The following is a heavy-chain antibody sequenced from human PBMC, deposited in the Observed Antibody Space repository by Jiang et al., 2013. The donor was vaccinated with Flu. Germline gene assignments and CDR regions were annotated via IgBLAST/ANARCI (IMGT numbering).Heavy chain of an antibody. CDR1: GYSFTTYW. J-gene: IGHJ4*02. D-gene: IGHD4-11*01. V-gene: IGHV5-51*01. CDR2: IYPGDSDT. Sequence: KGSGYSFTTYWIAWVRQMPGKGLEWMGIIYPGDSDTRYSPSFQGQVTISADKSISTAYLQWTSLKASDTAMYYCARRTTVTEFFDYWGQGTLVTVSS. CDR3: ARRTTVTEFFDY.